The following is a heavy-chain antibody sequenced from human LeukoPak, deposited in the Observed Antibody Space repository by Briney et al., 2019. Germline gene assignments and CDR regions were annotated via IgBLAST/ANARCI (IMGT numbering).Heavy chain of an antibody. V-gene: IGHV4-34*01. CDR3: ARGYCSGGSCYHFDAFDI. J-gene: IGHJ3*02. CDR2: INHSGST. D-gene: IGHD2-15*01. CDR1: GGSFSGYY. Sequence: PSETLSLTCAVYGGSFSGYYWSWIRQPPGKGLEWIGEINHSGSTNYNPSLKSRVTILVDTSKNQFSLKLSSVTAADTAVYYCARGYCSGGSCYHFDAFDIWGQGTMVTVSS.